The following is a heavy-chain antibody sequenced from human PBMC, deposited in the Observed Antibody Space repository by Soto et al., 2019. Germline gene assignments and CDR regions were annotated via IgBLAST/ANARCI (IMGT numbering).Heavy chain of an antibody. CDR1: GYTFTSYA. Sequence: ASVKVSCKASGYTFTSYAMHWVRQAPGQRLEWMGWINAGNGKKKYSQKFQGRVTITRDTSASTAYMELSSLRSEDTAVYYCARHGPGTTPGYYYGMDVWGQGTTVTVSS. J-gene: IGHJ6*02. V-gene: IGHV1-3*01. CDR3: ARHGPGTTPGYYYGMDV. CDR2: INAGNGKK. D-gene: IGHD1-7*01.